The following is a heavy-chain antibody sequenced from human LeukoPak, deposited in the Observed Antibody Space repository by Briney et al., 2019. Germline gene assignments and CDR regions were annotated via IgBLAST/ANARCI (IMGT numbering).Heavy chain of an antibody. D-gene: IGHD2-15*01. CDR2: IKQDGGEK. CDR1: GFTFNDYW. J-gene: IGHJ1*01. Sequence: GGSLRLSCAASGFTFNDYWMSWVRQAPGKGLEWVASIKQDGGEKRYVDSVEGRFTISRDNTENSLYLQMNSLGAEDTALYYCARVRLANTPEFFQHWGQGTLVTVSS. V-gene: IGHV3-7*03. CDR3: ARVRLANTPEFFQH.